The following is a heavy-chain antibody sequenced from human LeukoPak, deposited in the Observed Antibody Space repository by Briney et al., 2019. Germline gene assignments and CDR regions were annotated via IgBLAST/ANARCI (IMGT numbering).Heavy chain of an antibody. D-gene: IGHD3-22*01. V-gene: IGHV1-2*02. CDR1: GYTFTSYY. CDR3: ARGTETYYYDSSGYLPIDY. J-gene: IGHJ4*02. CDR2: INPNSGGT. Sequence: GASVKVSCKASGYTFTSYYMHWVRQAPGQGLEWMGWINPNSGGTNYAQKFQGRVTMTRDTSISTAYMELSRLRSDDTAVYYCARGTETYYYDSSGYLPIDYWGQGTLVTVSS.